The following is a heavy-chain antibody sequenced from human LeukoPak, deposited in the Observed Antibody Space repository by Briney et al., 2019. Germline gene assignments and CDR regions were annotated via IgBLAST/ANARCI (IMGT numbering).Heavy chain of an antibody. D-gene: IGHD5-12*01. CDR3: ARGNIVATVIYY. CDR1: GGPISSYY. V-gene: IGHV4-59*01. J-gene: IGHJ4*02. Sequence: PSETLSLTCTVSGGPISSYYWSWLRQPPGKGLEWIGYIYYSGSTNYNPSLKSRVTISVDTSTNQFSLKLSSVTAADTAVYYCARGNIVATVIYYWGQGTLVTVSS. CDR2: IYYSGST.